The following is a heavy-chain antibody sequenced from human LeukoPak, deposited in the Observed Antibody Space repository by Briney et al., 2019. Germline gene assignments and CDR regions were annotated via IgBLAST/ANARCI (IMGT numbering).Heavy chain of an antibody. CDR3: ARDTLTPAGFDY. Sequence: PAEPLSLTCTVSGGSISICYWSWIRQPPGKGLEWIGYIYYSGSTNYNPSLKSRVTISVDTSKNQFSLKLSSVTAADTAVYYCARDTLTPAGFDYWGQGTLVTVSS. D-gene: IGHD4-11*01. CDR1: GGSISICY. CDR2: IYYSGST. V-gene: IGHV4-59*01. J-gene: IGHJ4*02.